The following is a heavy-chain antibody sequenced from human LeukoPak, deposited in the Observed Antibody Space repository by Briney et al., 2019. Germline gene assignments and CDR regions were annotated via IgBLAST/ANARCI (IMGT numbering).Heavy chain of an antibody. D-gene: IGHD3-10*01. J-gene: IGHJ5*02. CDR1: GYSISSGYY. CDR2: IYHSGST. V-gene: IGHV4-38-2*02. CDR3: ARGNDGSGSYPSWFDP. Sequence: SETLSLTCTVSGYSISSGYYWGWIRQPPGKGLEWIGSIYHSGSTYYNPSLKSRVTISLDTSKNHFSLKLSSVTAADTAVYYCARGNDGSGSYPSWFDPWGQGTLVTVSS.